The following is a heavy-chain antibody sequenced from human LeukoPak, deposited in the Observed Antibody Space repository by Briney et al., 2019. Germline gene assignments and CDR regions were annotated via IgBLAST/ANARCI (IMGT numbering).Heavy chain of an antibody. J-gene: IGHJ6*03. V-gene: IGHV1-69*05. Sequence: SVKVSCKASGGTFSSYSITWVRQAPGQGLEWMGGIIPLFNTANYAQQFQGRVTITTDESTSTAYMELSSLRFEDTAMYYCARVDRYHYYLDVWGKGTTVTVSS. CDR2: IIPLFNTA. CDR3: ARVDRYHYYLDV. CDR1: GGTFSSYS.